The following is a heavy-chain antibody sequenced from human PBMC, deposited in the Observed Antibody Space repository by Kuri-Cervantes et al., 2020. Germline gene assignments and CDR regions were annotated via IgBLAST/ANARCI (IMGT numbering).Heavy chain of an antibody. J-gene: IGHJ4*02. V-gene: IGHV3-23*01. D-gene: IGHD3/OR15-3a*01. CDR1: GFTFSSYA. Sequence: GESLKISCAASGFTFSSYAMSWVRQAPGKGLEWVSAISGSGGSTYYADSVKGRFTISRDNAKNSLYLQMNSLRAEDTAVYYCASAFFGLVITPYFDYWGQGTQVTVSS. CDR2: ISGSGGST. CDR3: ASAFFGLVITPYFDY.